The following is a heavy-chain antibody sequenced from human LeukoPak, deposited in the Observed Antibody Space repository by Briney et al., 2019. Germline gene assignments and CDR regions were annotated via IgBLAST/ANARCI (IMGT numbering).Heavy chain of an antibody. D-gene: IGHD2-15*01. J-gene: IGHJ1*01. CDR2: IYSGGST. CDR1: GFTFCSYE. CDR3: ASDSYSPEYFQH. V-gene: IGHV3-66*01. Sequence: GGSLRLSCAAPGFTFCSYEMNWVRQAPGKGLEWVSVIYSGGSTFYADSVKGRFTISRDNSKNTLYLQMNSLRAEDTAVYYCASDSYSPEYFQHWGQGTLVTVSS.